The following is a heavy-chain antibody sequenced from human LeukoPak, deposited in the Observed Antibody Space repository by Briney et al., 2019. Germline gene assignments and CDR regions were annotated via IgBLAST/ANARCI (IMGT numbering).Heavy chain of an antibody. CDR1: GYNFSGHY. CDR3: ASPPFSSAMYYAH. CDR2: IKPSNGDT. J-gene: IGHJ4*02. D-gene: IGHD1-26*01. Sequence: ASVKVSCKASGYNFSGHYMHWVRQAPGQGLEWMGWIKPSNGDTKYAQNFQGRVTMTRDTSISTAYMEPSSLRSDDTAVYYCASPPFSSAMYYAHWGQGTLVAVSS. V-gene: IGHV1-2*02.